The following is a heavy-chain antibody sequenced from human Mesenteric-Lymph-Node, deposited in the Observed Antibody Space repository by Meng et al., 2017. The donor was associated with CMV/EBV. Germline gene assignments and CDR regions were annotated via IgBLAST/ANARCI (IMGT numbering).Heavy chain of an antibody. V-gene: IGHV1-2*02. CDR2: INPNSGGT. J-gene: IGHJ6*02. D-gene: IGHD6-6*01. CDR1: GYTFTAYY. Sequence: ASVKVSCKASGYTFTAYYIHWVRQAPGQGLEWMGWINPNSGGTNYAQKFQGRVTMTRDTSISTAYMELSSLKASDTAMYYCATRTLAPRSYYYYGMDVWGQGTTVTVSS. CDR3: ATRTLAPRSYYYYGMDV.